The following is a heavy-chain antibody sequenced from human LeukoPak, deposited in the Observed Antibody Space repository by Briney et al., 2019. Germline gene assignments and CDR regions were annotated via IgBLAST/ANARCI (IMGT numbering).Heavy chain of an antibody. CDR2: IKEDGSEK. CDR1: GFTFNSYW. D-gene: IGHD3-10*01. V-gene: IGHV3-7*01. CDR3: ARERGHPMGRGVIIKHKYYYYMDV. Sequence: GGSLRLSCAASGFTFNSYWMSWVRQAPGKGLKWVANIKEDGSEKYYVDSVKGRFTISRDNAKSSLYLQMNSLRAEDTAVYYCARERGHPMGRGVIIKHKYYYYMDVWGKGTTVTVSS. J-gene: IGHJ6*03.